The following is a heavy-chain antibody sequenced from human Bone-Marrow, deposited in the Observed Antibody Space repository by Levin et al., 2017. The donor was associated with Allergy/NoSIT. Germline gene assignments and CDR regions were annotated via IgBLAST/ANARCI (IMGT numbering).Heavy chain of an antibody. D-gene: IGHD3-10*01. J-gene: IGHJ6*02. CDR3: ARSQGRCGWSYYYYGMDV. CDR2: ISGNSHYV. Sequence: GESLKISCRGSGFDFNTHDMNWVRQAPGQGLEWVSSISGNSHYVYYADSVKGRFSISRDNAKNSMVLHMNSLRVEDTAVYYCARSQGRCGWSYYYYGMDVWGRGTTLTVSS. CDR1: GFDFNTHD. V-gene: IGHV3-21*06.